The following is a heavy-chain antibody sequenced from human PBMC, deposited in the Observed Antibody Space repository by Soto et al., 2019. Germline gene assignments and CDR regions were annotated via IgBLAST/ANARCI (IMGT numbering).Heavy chain of an antibody. Sequence: QVQLVESGGGVVQPGRSLRLSCAASGFTLSSYSMHWVRQAPGRGLEWVGVISYDGNKKYYRDSVKGRFSISRDTSNNTANLHMNSLRPEDTAVYYCARSVAVAGLDYWGQGTLVTVS. D-gene: IGHD6-19*01. CDR2: ISYDGNKK. CDR1: GFTLSSYS. J-gene: IGHJ4*02. V-gene: IGHV3-30-3*01. CDR3: ARSVAVAGLDY.